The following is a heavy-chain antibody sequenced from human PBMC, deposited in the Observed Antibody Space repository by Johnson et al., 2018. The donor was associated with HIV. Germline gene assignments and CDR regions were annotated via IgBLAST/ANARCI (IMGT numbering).Heavy chain of an antibody. V-gene: IGHV3-66*01. CDR2: FYSGGST. D-gene: IGHD6-6*01. Sequence: MMLVESGGGLVQPGGSLRLSCVASGFSVSSDYMSWVRQAPGKGLEWVSGFYSGGSTYYADSVKGRFIISRDNSKNTLYLQMNSLRVEDTAVYYCASGAYSSSLTFDIWGQGTMVTVSS. CDR1: GFSVSSDY. J-gene: IGHJ3*02. CDR3: ASGAYSSSLTFDI.